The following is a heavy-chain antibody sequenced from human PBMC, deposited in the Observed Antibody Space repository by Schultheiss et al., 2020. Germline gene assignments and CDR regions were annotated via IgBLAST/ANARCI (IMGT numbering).Heavy chain of an antibody. V-gene: IGHV1-2*02. CDR3: ARVPMTTVTIYAFDI. CDR2: INPNSGGT. D-gene: IGHD4-17*01. Sequence: ASVKVSCKASGYTFTGYYMHWVRQAPGQGLEWMGWINPNSGGTNYAQKFQGRVTMTRDTSISTAYMELSRLRSDDTAVYYCARVPMTTVTIYAFDIWGQGTMVTVSS. CDR1: GYTFTGYY. J-gene: IGHJ3*02.